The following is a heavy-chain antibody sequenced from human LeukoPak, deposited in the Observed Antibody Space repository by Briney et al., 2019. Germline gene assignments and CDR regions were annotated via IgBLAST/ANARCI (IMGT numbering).Heavy chain of an antibody. CDR2: ISSSSSYI. D-gene: IGHD6-6*01. Sequence: PGGSLRLSCAASGFTFSSYSMNWVRQAPGKGLEWVSSISSSSSYIYYADSVKGRFTISRDTAKNSLYLQMNSLRAEDTAVYYCARGRLGSSVIGYWGPGTPGTVSS. J-gene: IGHJ4*02. CDR1: GFTFSSYS. CDR3: ARGRLGSSVIGY. V-gene: IGHV3-21*01.